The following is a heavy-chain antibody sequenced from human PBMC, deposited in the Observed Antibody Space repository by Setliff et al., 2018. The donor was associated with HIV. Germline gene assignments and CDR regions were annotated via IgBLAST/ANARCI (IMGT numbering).Heavy chain of an antibody. CDR3: ASSRHCGSDCYFDY. Sequence: SETLSLTCTVSGGSISGSYYYWGWIRQPPGKGLEWIGRISSSGSPNYNPSLESRGSMSVDTSKNQFSLKLRSVTATDTAVYSCASSRHCGSDCYFDYSGQGTLVTVSS. J-gene: IGHJ4*02. D-gene: IGHD2-21*02. CDR2: ISSSGSP. V-gene: IGHV4-39*07. CDR1: GGSISGSYYY.